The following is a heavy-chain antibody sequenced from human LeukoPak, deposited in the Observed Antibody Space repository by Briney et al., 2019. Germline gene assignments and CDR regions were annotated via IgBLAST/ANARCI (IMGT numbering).Heavy chain of an antibody. CDR3: ARNPAARVVITTIGWFDP. CDR1: GGSFSGYY. CDR2: INHSGST. D-gene: IGHD3-22*01. Sequence: SETLSLTCAVYGGSFSGYYWSWIRQPPGKGLEWIGEINHSGSTNYNPSLKSRVTISVDTSKNQFSLKLSSVTAADTAVYYCARNPAARVVITTIGWFDPWGQGTLVTVSS. V-gene: IGHV4-34*01. J-gene: IGHJ5*02.